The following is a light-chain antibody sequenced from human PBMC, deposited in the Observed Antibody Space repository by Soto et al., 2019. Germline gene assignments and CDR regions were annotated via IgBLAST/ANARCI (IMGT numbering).Light chain of an antibody. CDR2: AAS. Sequence: IQLTQSPSSLSASVGDRVTITCRASQGISSYLAWYQQKPGKAPKLLIYAASTLQSGVPSRVSGRGSGTDCTLTISSLQPEEFATYYCQQLNSYPLTFGGGTKVDIK. CDR3: QQLNSYPLT. CDR1: QGISSY. V-gene: IGKV1-9*01. J-gene: IGKJ4*01.